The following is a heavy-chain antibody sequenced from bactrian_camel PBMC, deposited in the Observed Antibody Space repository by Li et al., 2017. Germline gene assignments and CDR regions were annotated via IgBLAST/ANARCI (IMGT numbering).Heavy chain of an antibody. CDR3: AAAPGYITPWHVRNHYRL. CDR2: LEHDGNT. Sequence: HVQLVESGGGSVQAGGSLRLSCTSSDFAFADKPMGRFRQGPGNGCELVSNLEHDGNTYYADSVKGRFTIVEDNAKNTMFLQMNNLRSDDTGVYYCAAAPGYITPWHVRNHYRLWGRGTQVTVS. V-gene: IGHV3S60*01. CDR1: DFAFADKP. J-gene: IGHJ4*01. D-gene: IGHD7*01.